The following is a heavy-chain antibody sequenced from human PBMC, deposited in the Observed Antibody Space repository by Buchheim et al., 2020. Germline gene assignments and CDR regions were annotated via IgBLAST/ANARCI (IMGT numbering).Heavy chain of an antibody. D-gene: IGHD3-10*02. Sequence: QVQLVQSGPEVKKPGASVKVSCKASGYTFTGYYMHWVRQAPGQGLEWMGVINPSGGSTSYAQKFQGRVILTRDRSTSTVYLELSSLRSEDTAVYYCARDDVGGMDVWGQGTT. CDR2: INPSGGST. V-gene: IGHV1-46*01. CDR3: ARDDVGGMDV. J-gene: IGHJ6*02. CDR1: GYTFTGYY.